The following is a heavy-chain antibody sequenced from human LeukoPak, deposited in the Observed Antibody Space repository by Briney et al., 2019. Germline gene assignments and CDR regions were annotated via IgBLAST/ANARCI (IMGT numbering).Heavy chain of an antibody. CDR1: GFTFSYYA. Sequence: GGSLRLSCAASGFTFSYYAMSWVRQAPGKGLEWVSALSANGVNTYYRGSVKGRFTISRDNSKNTLYLQMSSLRAEDTAVYYCAKDKSYAFDYWGQGTLVTVSS. CDR3: AKDKSYAFDY. D-gene: IGHD2-2*01. J-gene: IGHJ4*02. V-gene: IGHV3-23*01. CDR2: LSANGVNT.